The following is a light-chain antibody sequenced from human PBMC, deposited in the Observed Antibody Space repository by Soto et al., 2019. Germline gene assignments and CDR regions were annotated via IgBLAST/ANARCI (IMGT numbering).Light chain of an antibody. V-gene: IGKV3-20*01. CDR2: DTS. Sequence: IVLTQSPGILSLSPGERATLSCTASQSVGRRYLAWYQQKPGQAPMLLIYDTSERASDIPDRFSGSGSGTDFTLTISRLVPEDFAVYYCQYQGTFGGGTKVVIK. CDR1: QSVGRRY. CDR3: QYQGT. J-gene: IGKJ4*01.